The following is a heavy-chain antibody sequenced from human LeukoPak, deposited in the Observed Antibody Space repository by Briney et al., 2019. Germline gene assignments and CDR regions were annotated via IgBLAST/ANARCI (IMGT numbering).Heavy chain of an antibody. J-gene: IGHJ4*02. V-gene: IGHV2-5*01. CDR1: GFSLSTSGVR. Sequence: SGPTLVNPTQTLTLTCTFSGFSLSTSGVRVGWIRQPPGKGLEGLALIYWNDDKRYSPSTYSSLTITKGTSKNQVVLNMNNLDTVNTATYYCAHSFPGGEGCSGNTYYFDFGGQGTLVPVSS. CDR3: AHSFPGGEGCSGNTYYFDF. CDR2: IYWNDDK. D-gene: IGHD5-12*01.